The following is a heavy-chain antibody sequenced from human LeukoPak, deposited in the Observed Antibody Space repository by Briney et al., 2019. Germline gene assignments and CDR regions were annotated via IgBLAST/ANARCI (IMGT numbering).Heavy chain of an antibody. CDR2: INHSGST. J-gene: IGHJ6*03. V-gene: IGHV4-34*01. Sequence: PSETLSLTCAVYGGSFGGYYWSWIRQPPGKGLEWIGEINHSGSTNYNPSLKSRVTISVDTSKNQFSLKLSSVTAADTAVYYCARSGYDYYYYYYMDVWGKGTTVTISS. CDR1: GGSFGGYY. CDR3: ARSGYDYYYYYYMDV. D-gene: IGHD5-12*01.